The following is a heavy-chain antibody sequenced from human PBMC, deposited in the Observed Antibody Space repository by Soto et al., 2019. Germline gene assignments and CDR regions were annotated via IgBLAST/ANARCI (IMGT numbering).Heavy chain of an antibody. Sequence: SETLSFTWTVCGGSLCSYYWSWFRQPAGTRLGRIRPIYTTARTTYNPSLKRRVTLSVDTSKNQFSLKLSSVTPADTAVYYCARVGKLELQGGAFDIWGQGTMVTVSS. V-gene: IGHV4-4*07. D-gene: IGHD1-7*01. J-gene: IGHJ3*02. CDR3: ARVGKLELQGGAFDI. CDR1: GGSLCSYY. CDR2: IYTTART.